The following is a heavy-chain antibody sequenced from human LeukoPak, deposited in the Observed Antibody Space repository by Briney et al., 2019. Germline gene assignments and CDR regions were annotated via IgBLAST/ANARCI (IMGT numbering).Heavy chain of an antibody. D-gene: IGHD2-21*02. CDR2: INHSGST. Sequence: KTSETLSLTCTVSGGSISSYYWSWIRQPPGKGLEWIGEINHSGSTNYNPSLKSRVTISVDTSKNQFSLKLSSVTAADTAVYYCARNRRVGDYYSGWFDPWGQGTLVTVSS. V-gene: IGHV4-34*01. CDR1: GGSISSYY. CDR3: ARNRRVGDYYSGWFDP. J-gene: IGHJ5*02.